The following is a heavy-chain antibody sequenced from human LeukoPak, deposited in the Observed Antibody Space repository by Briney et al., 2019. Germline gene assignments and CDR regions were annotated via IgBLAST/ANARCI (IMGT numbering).Heavy chain of an antibody. J-gene: IGHJ3*02. V-gene: IGHV1-46*01. CDR3: ARDRTISSSWYDAFDI. CDR1: GYTFINYY. CDR2: INPNGGST. Sequence: GASVKVSCKASGYTFINYYIHWVRQAPGQRIEWMGIINPNGGSTSYAQKFRGRVTMTRDMSTSTVYMELNSLRSEDTAVYYCARDRTISSSWYDAFDIWGQGTTVTVSS. D-gene: IGHD6-13*01.